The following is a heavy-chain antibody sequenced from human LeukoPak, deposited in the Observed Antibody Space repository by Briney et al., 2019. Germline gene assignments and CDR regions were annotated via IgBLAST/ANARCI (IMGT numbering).Heavy chain of an antibody. Sequence: KPSETLSLTCTVSGGSISTITYYWGWVRQSPEKGLEWLATIYYSASIYYSPSLKSRLTISIDTSKNQISLKLNSVTAADTAVYYCARFYYYDSSGYYPRYFDHWGPGTLVTVSS. D-gene: IGHD3-22*01. CDR1: GGSISTITYY. J-gene: IGHJ4*02. V-gene: IGHV4-39*07. CDR2: IYYSASI. CDR3: ARFYYYDSSGYYPRYFDH.